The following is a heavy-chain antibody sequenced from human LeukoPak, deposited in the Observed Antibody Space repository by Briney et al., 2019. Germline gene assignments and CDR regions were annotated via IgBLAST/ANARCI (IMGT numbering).Heavy chain of an antibody. CDR2: IKPDSGAT. J-gene: IGHJ4*02. D-gene: IGHD4/OR15-4a*01. CDR1: GYTFTVHY. Sequence: ASVKVSCMASGYTFTVHYMHWLRQAPGQGLEWMGWIKPDSGATNFAQNFQGRVTTTSDTSINTAYMELSSLTSDDTAMYYCARDHDYGPDYWGQGTLVTVSA. CDR3: ARDHDYGPDY. V-gene: IGHV1-2*02.